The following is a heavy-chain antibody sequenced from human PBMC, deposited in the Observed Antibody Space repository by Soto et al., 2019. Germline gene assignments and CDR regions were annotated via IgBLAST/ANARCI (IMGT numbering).Heavy chain of an antibody. CDR2: MYSTGTGST. CDR3: ARVRRIGSRSHLDFYDYVMDV. Sequence: SETLSLTCTVSGGSLNSGAYYWSWIRQSPGKGLEWVGYMYSTGTGSTNDSPSLKSRVTISVDTSKNQFSLKLTSVTAADMAVYYCARVRRIGSRSHLDFYDYVMDVWGQGTTVTVSS. CDR1: GGSLNSGAYY. J-gene: IGHJ6*02. D-gene: IGHD3-22*01. V-gene: IGHV4-61*08.